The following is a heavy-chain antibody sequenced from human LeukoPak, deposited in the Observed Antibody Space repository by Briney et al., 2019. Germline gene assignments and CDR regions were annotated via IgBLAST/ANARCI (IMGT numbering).Heavy chain of an antibody. CDR1: GGSFSGYY. V-gene: IGHV4-34*01. CDR2: INHSGST. D-gene: IGHD2/OR15-2a*01. Sequence: SETLSLTCAVYGGSFSGYYWSWIRQPPGKGLEWIGEINHSGSTNYNPSLKSRVTISVDTSKNQFSLKLNSVTAADTAVYYCARLSTTCCDFWGQGTLVTVSS. J-gene: IGHJ4*02. CDR3: ARLSTTCCDF.